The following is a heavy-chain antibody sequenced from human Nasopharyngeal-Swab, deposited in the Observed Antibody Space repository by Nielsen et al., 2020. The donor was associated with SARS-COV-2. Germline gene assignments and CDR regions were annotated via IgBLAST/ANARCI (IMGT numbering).Heavy chain of an antibody. J-gene: IGHJ6*03. D-gene: IGHD2-2*01. Sequence: ASVKVSCKASGYTFTSYAMHWVRQAPGQRLEWMGWINAGNGNTKYSQKFQGRVTITRDTSASTAYMELSSLRSEDTAVYYCARGGYCSSTSCASYFYYVDVWGQGTTVTVSS. CDR1: GYTFTSYA. CDR3: ARGGYCSSTSCASYFYYVDV. CDR2: INAGNGNT. V-gene: IGHV1-3*01.